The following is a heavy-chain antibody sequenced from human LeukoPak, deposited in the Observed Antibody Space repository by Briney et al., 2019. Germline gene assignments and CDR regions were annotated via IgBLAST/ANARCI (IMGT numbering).Heavy chain of an antibody. J-gene: IGHJ3*02. V-gene: IGHV5-51*07. CDR2: IYPGDSDA. CDR3: ARRRDYSDYDDAFDI. Sequence: GESLKISCKGSGYSFTNYWIGWVHQMPGKGLEWMGIIYPGDSDARYSPSFQGQVTFSADKSISTAYLRWSSLKASDTAMYYCARRRDYSDYDDAFDIWGQGTMVTVSS. CDR1: GYSFTNYW. D-gene: IGHD4-11*01.